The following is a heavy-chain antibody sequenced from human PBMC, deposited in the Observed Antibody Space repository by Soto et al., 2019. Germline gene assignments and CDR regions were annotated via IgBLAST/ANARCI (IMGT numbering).Heavy chain of an antibody. V-gene: IGHV3-7*03. CDR3: ARKGLPDY. Sequence: EVQLVESGGVLVQPGGSLRLSCAASGFNFNDYWMSWVRQAPGKGLEWLANIKPDGSTIYYVDSVKGRFTISRDNAKNSLYMQMNSLKAADTDLYYCARKGLPDYWGQGTLVTVSS. CDR2: IKPDGSTI. D-gene: IGHD2-15*01. J-gene: IGHJ4*02. CDR1: GFNFNDYW.